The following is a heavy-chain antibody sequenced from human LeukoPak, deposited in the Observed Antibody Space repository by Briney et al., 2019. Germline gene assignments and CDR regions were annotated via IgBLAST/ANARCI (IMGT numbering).Heavy chain of an antibody. CDR2: ISYVGTT. V-gene: IGHV4-39*01. Sequence: PSETLSVTCTVSGGSITTIPYNWGWIRQPPGKGLEWIGTISYVGTTYYEPSLKSRVTMSIDTSKNQFSLNLNSATAADTAAYYCARHPTGYPNWFDSWGQGTLVIVSS. D-gene: IGHD3-9*01. CDR3: ARHPTGYPNWFDS. CDR1: GGSITTIPYN. J-gene: IGHJ5*01.